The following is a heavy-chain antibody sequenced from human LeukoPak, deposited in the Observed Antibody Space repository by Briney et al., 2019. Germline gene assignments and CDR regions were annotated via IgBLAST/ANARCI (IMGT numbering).Heavy chain of an antibody. D-gene: IGHD6-19*01. CDR2: IYYSGST. CDR1: GGSISSYY. CDR3: ARGYSSGWSLMPDY. J-gene: IGHJ4*02. Sequence: SETLSLTCTVSGGSISSYYWSWIRQPPGKGLEWIGYIYYSGSTNYNPSLKSRVTISVDTSKNQFSLKLSSVTAADTVVYYCARGYSSGWSLMPDYWGQGTLVTVSS. V-gene: IGHV4-59*01.